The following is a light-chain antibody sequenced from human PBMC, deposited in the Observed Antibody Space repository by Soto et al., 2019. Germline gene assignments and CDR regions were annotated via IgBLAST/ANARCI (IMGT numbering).Light chain of an antibody. CDR3: NAYAGSTGCV. Sequence: QSVLTQPASVSGSPGQSITISCTGTSSDVGGYNYVSWYQQHPGKAPKLMIYGVTNRPSGVSNRFSGSKSGNTATLTISGLQAEDEADYYCNAYAGSTGCVFGTGTKVTVL. V-gene: IGLV2-14*01. CDR1: SSDVGGYNY. J-gene: IGLJ1*01. CDR2: GVT.